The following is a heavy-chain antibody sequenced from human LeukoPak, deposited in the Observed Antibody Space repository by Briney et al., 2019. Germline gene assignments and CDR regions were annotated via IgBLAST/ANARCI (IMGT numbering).Heavy chain of an antibody. CDR3: ARDVGSGWFDY. Sequence: GGSLRLSCAVSGFSFRSHWMSWVRQAPGKGLEWVANIKEDGSQIYYVDSVKGRFTISRDSAQNSVYLQMNSLRGEDTAVYYCARDVGSGWFDYWGQGTLVTVSS. V-gene: IGHV3-7*01. CDR2: IKEDGSQI. J-gene: IGHJ4*02. D-gene: IGHD6-19*01. CDR1: GFSFRSHW.